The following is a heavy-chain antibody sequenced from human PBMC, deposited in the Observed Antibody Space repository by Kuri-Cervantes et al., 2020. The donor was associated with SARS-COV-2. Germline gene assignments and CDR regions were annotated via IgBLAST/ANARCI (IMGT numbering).Heavy chain of an antibody. CDR2: ISPYNGNE. CDR3: ARIIPYYYGLDV. D-gene: IGHD3-9*01. V-gene: IGHV1-18*01. J-gene: IGHJ6*02. CDR1: GYTFVIYG. Sequence: ASVKVSCKASGYTFVIYGITWVRQAPGQGLEWMGWISPYNGNENYAQKFQGRVNMTTDTSTNTTYMELRSLRSDDTAVYYCARIIPYYYGLDVWGQGTTATVSS.